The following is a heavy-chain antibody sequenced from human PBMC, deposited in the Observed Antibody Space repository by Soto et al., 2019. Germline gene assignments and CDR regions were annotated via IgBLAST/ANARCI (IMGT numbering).Heavy chain of an antibody. J-gene: IGHJ6*02. Sequence: KPSETLSLTCTVSGGSVSSGSYYWGWIRQPPGKGLEWIGYIYYSGSTNYNPSLKSRVTISVATSKNQFSLKLSSVTAADTAVYYCARLPSYYDFPYYYYGMDVWGQGTTVTVSS. CDR1: GGSVSSGSYY. CDR2: IYYSGST. D-gene: IGHD3-3*01. CDR3: ARLPSYYDFPYYYYGMDV. V-gene: IGHV4-61*01.